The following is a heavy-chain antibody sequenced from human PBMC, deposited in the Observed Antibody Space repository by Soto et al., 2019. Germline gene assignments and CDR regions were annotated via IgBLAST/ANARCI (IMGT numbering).Heavy chain of an antibody. CDR2: IDSSSSYI. CDR3: ATDGAAGSVMRV. Sequence: EVQLVESGGGLVKPGGSLRLSCAASGFSLSTYGMNWVRQAPGKGLEWVSSIDSSSSYIYYADSVKGRPTISRDNARNYGYLQMSGLRAEDTAVYYCATDGAAGSVMRVWGQVTTVTVSS. D-gene: IGHD6-13*01. J-gene: IGHJ6*02. V-gene: IGHV3-21*01. CDR1: GFSLSTYG.